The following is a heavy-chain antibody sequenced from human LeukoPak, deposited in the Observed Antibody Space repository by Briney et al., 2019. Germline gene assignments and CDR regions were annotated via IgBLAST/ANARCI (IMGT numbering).Heavy chain of an antibody. CDR2: ISYDGSNK. CDR3: AKQDTYYYGSGSPHGMDV. J-gene: IGHJ6*02. CDR1: GFTFSSYA. Sequence: GGSLRLSCAASGFTFSSYAMHWVRQAPGKGLEWVAVISYDGSNKYYADSVKGRFTISRDNSKNTLYLQMNSLRAEDTAVYYCAKQDTYYYGSGSPHGMDVWGQGTTVTVSS. D-gene: IGHD3-10*01. V-gene: IGHV3-30-3*02.